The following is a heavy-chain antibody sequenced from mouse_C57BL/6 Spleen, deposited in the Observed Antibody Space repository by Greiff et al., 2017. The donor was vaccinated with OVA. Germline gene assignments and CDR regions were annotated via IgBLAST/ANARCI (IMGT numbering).Heavy chain of an antibody. CDR2: INPNNGGT. Sequence: EVQLQQSGPELVKPGASVKISCKASGYTFTDYYMNWVKQSHGKSLEWIGDINPNNGGTSYNQKFKGKATLTVDKSSSTAYMELRSLTSEDSAVYYCAREQPTGGFAYGGQGTLVTVSA. D-gene: IGHD1-1*01. J-gene: IGHJ3*01. CDR3: AREQPTGGFAY. V-gene: IGHV1-26*01. CDR1: GYTFTDYY.